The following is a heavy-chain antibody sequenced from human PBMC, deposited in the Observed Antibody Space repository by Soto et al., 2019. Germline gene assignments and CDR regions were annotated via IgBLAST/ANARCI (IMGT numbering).Heavy chain of an antibody. V-gene: IGHV1-18*01. CDR2: ISAYNGNT. CDR1: GYTFTSYG. D-gene: IGHD3-9*01. J-gene: IGHJ6*02. CDR3: ARDIDNGDGLRSFEGYYYYYYGMDV. Sequence: ASLKVSCKASGYTFTSYGISWVRQAPGQGLEWMGWISAYNGNTNYAQKLQGRVTMTTDTSTSTAYMELRSLRSDDTAVYYCARDIDNGDGLRSFEGYYYYYYGMDVWGQGTTVTVSS.